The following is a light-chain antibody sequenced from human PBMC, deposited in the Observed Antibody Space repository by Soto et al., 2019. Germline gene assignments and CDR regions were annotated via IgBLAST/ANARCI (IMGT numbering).Light chain of an antibody. CDR3: LQDYNYAWT. V-gene: IGKV1-6*01. J-gene: IGKJ1*01. CDR1: QGIRND. CDR2: AAS. Sequence: AIQMTQSPSSLSASVGDRVTITCRASQGIRNDLGWYQQKPGKAPKLLIYAASSLHSGVPSRFSGSGSGTDFTLTISSLQPEDFATYYCLQDYNYAWTFGQGTKVEIK.